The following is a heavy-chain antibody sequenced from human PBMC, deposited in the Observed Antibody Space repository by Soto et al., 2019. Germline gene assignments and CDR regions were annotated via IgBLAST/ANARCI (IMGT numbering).Heavy chain of an antibody. D-gene: IGHD6-13*01. CDR2: ISGSGDST. Sequence: EVQLLESGGGLVQPGGSLRLSCAASGFTFSSYAMSWVRQAPGKGLEWVSVISGSGDSTYYADSVRGRFTISRDNSKNSLYLQMNNLGAEDTVVYYGAKDSDGAAVGPTKYYGIDVGGQGTKVTVAS. CDR1: GFTFSSYA. J-gene: IGHJ6*02. V-gene: IGHV3-23*01. CDR3: AKDSDGAAVGPTKYYGIDV.